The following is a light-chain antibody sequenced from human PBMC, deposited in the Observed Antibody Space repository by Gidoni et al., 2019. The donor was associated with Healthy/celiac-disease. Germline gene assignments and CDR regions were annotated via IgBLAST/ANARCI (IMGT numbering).Light chain of an antibody. Sequence: DIQMTESPSSLSASVGDRVTSPCRASQGIRNYLAWYQQKPGKVPKLLIYAASTLQTGVPSRFSGSGSGTDFTLTISSLQPEDVATYYCQKYNSAPWTFGQGTKVEIK. CDR3: QKYNSAPWT. V-gene: IGKV1-27*01. CDR1: QGIRNY. CDR2: AAS. J-gene: IGKJ1*01.